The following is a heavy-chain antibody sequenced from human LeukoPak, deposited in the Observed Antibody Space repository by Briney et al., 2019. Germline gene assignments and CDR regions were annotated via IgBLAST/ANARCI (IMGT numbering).Heavy chain of an antibody. D-gene: IGHD5-18*01. Sequence: PGGSLRLSCVASGFTFSSYGMHWVRQAPGKGLEWVAVISYDGSNKYYADSVKGRFTISRDNSKNTLYLQMNSLRAEDTAVYYCAKEGYSYFFDYWGQGTLVTVSS. CDR2: ISYDGSNK. CDR3: AKEGYSYFFDY. V-gene: IGHV3-30*18. CDR1: GFTFSSYG. J-gene: IGHJ4*02.